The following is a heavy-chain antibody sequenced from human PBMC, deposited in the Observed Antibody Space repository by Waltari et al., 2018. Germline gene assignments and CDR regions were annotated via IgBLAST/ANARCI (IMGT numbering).Heavy chain of an antibody. CDR3: ARDAALVNQHY. CDR2: IYSGGST. D-gene: IGHD6-25*01. V-gene: IGHV3-53*01. Sequence: EVQLVESGGGLIQPGGSLRLSCAASGFTVSSNYMSWVRQAPGKGLEWVSVIYSGGSTYLADSVNGRFTISRDNSKNTLYLQMDSLRAEATAVYYCARDAALVNQHYWGQGTLVTVSS. CDR1: GFTVSSNY. J-gene: IGHJ4*02.